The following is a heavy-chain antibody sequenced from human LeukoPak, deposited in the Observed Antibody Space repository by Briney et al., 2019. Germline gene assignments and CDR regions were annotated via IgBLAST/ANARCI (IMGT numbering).Heavy chain of an antibody. V-gene: IGHV4-31*03. CDR1: GGSISSGGYY. CDR3: ATSIADSNTNYYYYYGMDV. D-gene: IGHD6-6*01. Sequence: PSQTLFLTCTVSGGSISSGGYYWSWIRQHPGKGLEWIGYIYYSGSTYYNPSLKSRVTISVDTSKNQFSLKLSSVTAADTAVYYCATSIADSNTNYYYYYGMDVWGQGTTVTVSS. J-gene: IGHJ6*02. CDR2: IYYSGST.